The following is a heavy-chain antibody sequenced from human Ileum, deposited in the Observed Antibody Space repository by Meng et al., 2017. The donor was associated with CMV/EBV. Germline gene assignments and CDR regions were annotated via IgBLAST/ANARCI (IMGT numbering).Heavy chain of an antibody. Sequence: QVRRQQWGAGLLKPSETLSLTCAVYGGSFSGYYLSWIRQPPGKGLEWIGEINHSGSTDYNPSLKSRVTILQDTSKGQFSLKLTSVTAADTAVYYCARGQLVLNYWGQGTLVTVSS. J-gene: IGHJ4*02. CDR2: INHSGST. CDR3: ARGQLVLNY. D-gene: IGHD1-1*01. V-gene: IGHV4-34*01. CDR1: GGSFSGYY.